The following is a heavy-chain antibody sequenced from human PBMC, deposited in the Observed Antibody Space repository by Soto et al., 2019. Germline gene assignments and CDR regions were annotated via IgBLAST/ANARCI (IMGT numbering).Heavy chain of an antibody. CDR3: AIEPEVCSSTNCHVDY. V-gene: IGHV1-46*01. J-gene: IGHJ4*02. Sequence: QVQLVQSGAEVKKPGASVKISCKASGYTFISNYVYWVRQAPGQGLEWMGIINPRGASTSYAQKFQGRVTMASVTSTSTVYMDLSSLTPDDTAVYYCAIEPEVCSSTNCHVDYWCQGDLVTVSS. CDR2: INPRGAST. D-gene: IGHD2-2*01. CDR1: GYTFISNY.